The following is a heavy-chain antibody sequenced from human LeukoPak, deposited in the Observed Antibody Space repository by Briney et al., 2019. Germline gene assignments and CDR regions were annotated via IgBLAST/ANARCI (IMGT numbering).Heavy chain of an antibody. V-gene: IGHV1-69*05. J-gene: IGHJ3*02. CDR2: IIPIFGTA. CDR3: ASWLYYDILTGYYSEDAFDI. Sequence: SVKVSCKASGGTFSSYATSWVRQAPGQGLEWMGGIIPIFGTANYAQKFQGRVTITTDESTSTAYMELSSLRSEDTAVYYCASWLYYDILTGYYSEDAFDIWGQGTMVTVSS. CDR1: GGTFSSYA. D-gene: IGHD3-9*01.